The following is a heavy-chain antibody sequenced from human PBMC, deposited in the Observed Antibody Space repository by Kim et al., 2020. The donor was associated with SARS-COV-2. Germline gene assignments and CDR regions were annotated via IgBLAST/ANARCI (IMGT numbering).Heavy chain of an antibody. D-gene: IGHD3-22*01. V-gene: IGHV3-49*03. CDR2: IRSKFYGGTA. CDR1: GFKFGDYA. J-gene: IGHJ5*02. CDR3: IRDKYRYYYDSSVKDWFDP. Sequence: GGSLRLSCTASGFKFGDYAMSWFRQAPGKGLEWLGSIRSKFYGGTAEYATSVKGRFTISRDDSKSIAYLQMNSLNTEDTAVYYCIRDKYRYYYDSSVKDWFDPWGQGTLVTVSS.